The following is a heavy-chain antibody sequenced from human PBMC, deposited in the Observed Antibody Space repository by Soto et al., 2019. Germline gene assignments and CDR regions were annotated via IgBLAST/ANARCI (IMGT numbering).Heavy chain of an antibody. Sequence: GGSLRLSCVVSGITFSSEGMTWVRQARGGGLEWVSGISGSGVSTYYADSGKGRLIISRDNSKNTLFLQMNSLRADDTAVYYCAVISSNGYPSNFQPWGQGTLVTVSS. CDR2: ISGSGVST. J-gene: IGHJ1*01. V-gene: IGHV3-23*01. CDR1: GITFSSEG. D-gene: IGHD6-13*01. CDR3: AVISSNGYPSNFQP.